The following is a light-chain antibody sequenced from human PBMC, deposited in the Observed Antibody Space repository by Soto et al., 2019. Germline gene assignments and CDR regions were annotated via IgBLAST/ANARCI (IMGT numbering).Light chain of an antibody. Sequence: QPALTQPASVSGSPGLSITISCTGTSSDVGNYNYVSWSQQHPGKAPKLMIYEVSDRPSGVSNRFSGSKSCNTASLTISGLRSEDEADYYCSSYTCSSTLHVFGTATKVTVL. V-gene: IGLV2-14*01. CDR2: EVS. CDR1: SSDVGNYNY. CDR3: SSYTCSSTLHV. J-gene: IGLJ1*01.